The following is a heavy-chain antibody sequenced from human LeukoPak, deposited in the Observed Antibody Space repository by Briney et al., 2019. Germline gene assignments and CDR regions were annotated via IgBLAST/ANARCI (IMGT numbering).Heavy chain of an antibody. CDR1: GFTFSSYA. J-gene: IGHJ4*02. V-gene: IGHV3-23*01. Sequence: GGSLRLSCAASGFTFSSYAMSWVRQAPGKGLEWVSAISGSGGSTYYADSVKGRFTISRDNSKNTLYLQMNSLRAEDTAVYYCAKEEQGYCSGGICYSDGYWGQGTLVTVSS. CDR3: AKEEQGYCSGGICYSDGY. CDR2: ISGSGGST. D-gene: IGHD2-15*01.